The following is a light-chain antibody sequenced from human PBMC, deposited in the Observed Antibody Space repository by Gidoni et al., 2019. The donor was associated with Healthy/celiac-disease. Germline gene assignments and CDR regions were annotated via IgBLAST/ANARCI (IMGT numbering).Light chain of an antibody. V-gene: IGKV1-8*01. CDR3: QQYYSYPPLT. Sequence: AIRMTQSPYSLSASTGERVTITCRASQGIRSYLAWYQQKPGKAPKLLIYAVSTLQSGVPSRFSGSGFGTDFTLTISCLQSEDFATYYCQQYYSYPPLTFGGGTKVEIK. J-gene: IGKJ4*01. CDR2: AVS. CDR1: QGIRSY.